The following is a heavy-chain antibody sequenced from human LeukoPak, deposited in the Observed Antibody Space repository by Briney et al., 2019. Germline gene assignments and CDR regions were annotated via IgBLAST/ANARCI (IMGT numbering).Heavy chain of an antibody. D-gene: IGHD6-13*01. CDR2: IYTSGST. Sequence: SETLSLTCTVSGGSISSGSYYWSWIRQPAGKGLEWIGRIYTSGSTNYNPSLKSPVTISVDASKNRFSLKLSSVTAADTAVYYCATALYSSSWYAIDYWGQGTLVTVSS. CDR1: GGSISSGSYY. J-gene: IGHJ4*02. CDR3: ATALYSSSWYAIDY. V-gene: IGHV4-61*02.